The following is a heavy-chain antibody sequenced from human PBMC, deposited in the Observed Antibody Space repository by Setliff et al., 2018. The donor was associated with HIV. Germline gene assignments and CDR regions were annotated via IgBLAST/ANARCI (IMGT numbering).Heavy chain of an antibody. J-gene: IGHJ4*02. V-gene: IGHV4-59*08. Sequence: SETLSLTCTVSGGSISTYYWTWIRQPPGKGLEWIGYIYYTGTTKNNPSLKSRVTMSIDTSKNQFSLKLNSVTAADTAVYYCARTRGYTYGYIDSWAQGTLVTVSS. CDR3: ARTRGYTYGYIDS. CDR1: GGSISTYY. D-gene: IGHD5-18*01. CDR2: IYYTGTT.